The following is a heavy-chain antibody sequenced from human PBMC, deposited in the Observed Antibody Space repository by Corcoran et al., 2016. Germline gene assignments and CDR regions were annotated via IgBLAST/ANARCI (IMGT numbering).Heavy chain of an antibody. CDR1: GFTFSGSA. CDR2: IRSKANSYAT. Sequence: EVQLVESGGGLVQPGGSLKLSCAASGFTFSGSAMHWVRQASGKGLEWVGRIRSKANSYATAYAASVKGRFTISRDDSKNTAYLQMTSLKTEATAVYYCTRHTGDVVVPAGMDVWGQGTTVTVSS. V-gene: IGHV3-73*02. J-gene: IGHJ6*02. CDR3: TRHTGDVVVPAGMDV. D-gene: IGHD2-2*01.